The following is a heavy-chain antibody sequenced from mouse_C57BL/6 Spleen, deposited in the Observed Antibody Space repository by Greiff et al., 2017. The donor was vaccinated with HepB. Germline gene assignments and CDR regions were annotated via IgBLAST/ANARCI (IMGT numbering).Heavy chain of an antibody. CDR2: IDPSDSYT. Sequence: QVQLKQPGAELVMPGASVKLSCKASGYTFTSYWMHWVKQRPGQGLERIGEIDPSDSYTNYNQKFKGKSTLTVDKASSTAYMQLSSLTSEDSAVYYCARREGYAMDYWGQGTSVTVSS. V-gene: IGHV1-69*01. J-gene: IGHJ4*01. CDR1: GYTFTSYW. CDR3: ARREGYAMDY.